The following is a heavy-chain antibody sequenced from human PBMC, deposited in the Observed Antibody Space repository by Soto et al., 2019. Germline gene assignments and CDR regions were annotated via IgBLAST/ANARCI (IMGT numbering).Heavy chain of an antibody. J-gene: IGHJ6*02. CDR3: ARDDHMGDYYYGMDV. V-gene: IGHV4-59*01. Sequence: SETLSLTCTVSGGSISSYYWSWIRQPPGKGLEWIGYIYYSGSTNYNPSLKSRVTISVDTSKNQFSLKLSSVTAADTALYYCARDDHMGDYYYGMDVWGQGTTVTVSS. CDR2: IYYSGST. CDR1: GGSISSYY.